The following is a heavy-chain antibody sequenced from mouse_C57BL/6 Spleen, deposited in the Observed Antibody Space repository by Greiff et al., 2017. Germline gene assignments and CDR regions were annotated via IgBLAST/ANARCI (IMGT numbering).Heavy chain of an antibody. J-gene: IGHJ1*03. CDR2: INSAGGST. V-gene: IGHV5-2*01. Sequence: EVQGVEPGGGLVQPGESLKLSCESNEYEFPSHDMSWVRKTPEQRLELVAAINSAGGSTYYPDTMERRFIISRDNTKKTLYLQRSRLRSEDTALYYCAREGTGTDWYFDVWGTGTTVTVSS. CDR1: EYEFPSHD. CDR3: AREGTGTDWYFDV. D-gene: IGHD4-1*01.